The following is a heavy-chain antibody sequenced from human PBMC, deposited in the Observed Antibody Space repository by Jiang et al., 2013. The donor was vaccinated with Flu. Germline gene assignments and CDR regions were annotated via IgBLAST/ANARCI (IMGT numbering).Heavy chain of an antibody. CDR2: IDWDDDK. CDR1: GFSLNTPGMR. J-gene: IGHJ4*01. Sequence: KPTQTLTLTCAFSGFSLNTPGMRVSWIRQPPGKALEWLARIDWDDDKFYSASLRTRLTISKDISKKPGVLTMTNMDPVDTATYYCAHLYHYHSVGYYYDYWG. D-gene: IGHD3-22*01. CDR3: AHLYHYHSVGYYYDY. V-gene: IGHV2-70*04.